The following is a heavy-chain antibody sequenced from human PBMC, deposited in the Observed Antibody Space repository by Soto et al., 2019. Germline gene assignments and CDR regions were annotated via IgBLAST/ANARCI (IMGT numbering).Heavy chain of an antibody. V-gene: IGHV3-33*01. CDR2: IWYDGSNK. Sequence: QVQLVESGGGVVQPGRSLRLSCAASGFTFSSYGMHWVRQAPGKGLEWVAVIWYDGSNKYYADSVKGRFTISRDNSKNTLDLQMNSLRAEDTAVYYCARDRRVRDAFDIWGQGTMVTVSS. CDR1: GFTFSSYG. CDR3: ARDRRVRDAFDI. J-gene: IGHJ3*02.